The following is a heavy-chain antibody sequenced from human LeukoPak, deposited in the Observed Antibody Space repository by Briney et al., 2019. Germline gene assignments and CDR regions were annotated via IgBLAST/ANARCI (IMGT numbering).Heavy chain of an antibody. CDR3: ARDPRIYDSSGYSLDY. D-gene: IGHD3-22*01. Sequence: GGSLRLSCAASGFTFRDYYMSWIRQAPGKGLEWVSYISSSGSTIYYADSVKGRFTISRDNAKNSLYLQMNSLRAEDTAVYYCARDPRIYDSSGYSLDYWGQGTLVTVSS. CDR2: ISSSGSTI. J-gene: IGHJ4*02. CDR1: GFTFRDYY. V-gene: IGHV3-11*01.